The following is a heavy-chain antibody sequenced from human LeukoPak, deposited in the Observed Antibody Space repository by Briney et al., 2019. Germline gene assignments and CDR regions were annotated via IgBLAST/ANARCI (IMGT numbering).Heavy chain of an antibody. CDR2: ISSSSSYI. V-gene: IGHV3-21*01. CDR1: GFTFSSYS. CDR3: ARDSVGKKLCSGGSCHRDYYYYMDV. Sequence: GGSLRLSCAASGFTFSSYSMNWVRQAPGKGLEWVSSISSSSSYIYYADSVKGRFTISRDNAKNSLYLQMNSLRAEDTAVYYCARDSVGKKLCSGGSCHRDYYYYMDVWGKGTTVTVSS. J-gene: IGHJ6*03. D-gene: IGHD2-15*01.